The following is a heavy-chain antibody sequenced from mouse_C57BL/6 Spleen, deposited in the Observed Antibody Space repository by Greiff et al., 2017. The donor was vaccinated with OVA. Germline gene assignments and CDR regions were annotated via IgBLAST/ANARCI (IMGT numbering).Heavy chain of an antibody. CDR3: ARREAPYYYAMDY. CDR2: INPNNGGT. V-gene: IGHV1-26*01. D-gene: IGHD3-1*01. CDR1: GYTFTDYY. J-gene: IGHJ4*01. Sequence: VQLQQSGPELVKPGASVKISCKASGYTFTDYYMNWVKQSHGKSLEWIGDINPNNGGTSYNQKFKGKATLTVDKSSSTAYMELRSLTSEDSAVYYCARREAPYYYAMDYWGQGTSVTVSS.